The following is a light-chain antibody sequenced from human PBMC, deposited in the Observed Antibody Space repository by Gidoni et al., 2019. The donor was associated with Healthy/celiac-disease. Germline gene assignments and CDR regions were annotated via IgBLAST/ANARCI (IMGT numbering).Light chain of an antibody. Sequence: DIQMTQSPSSLSASVGDRVTITCRASQSISSYFNWYQQKPGKAPKLLIYAASSLQSGVPSRFSGSGSGTDFTLTISSLQPEDFATYYCQQSYSTPMCSFXQXTKLXIK. CDR3: QQSYSTPMCS. CDR1: QSISSY. J-gene: IGKJ2*04. CDR2: AAS. V-gene: IGKV1-39*01.